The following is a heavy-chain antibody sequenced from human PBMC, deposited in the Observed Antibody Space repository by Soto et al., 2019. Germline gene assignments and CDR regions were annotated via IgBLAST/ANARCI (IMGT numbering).Heavy chain of an antibody. V-gene: IGHV4-4*07. CDR2: IYSSGTT. Sequence: SETLSLTCTVSGGSINNSYCSWIRQPAGKGLEWIGRIYSSGTTDYNPSLKGRVTMSVDTSKTQCFLKLNSVTAADTAVYYCARAIRGAWFDPWGQGALVTVSS. D-gene: IGHD3-10*01. J-gene: IGHJ5*02. CDR1: GGSINNSY. CDR3: ARAIRGAWFDP.